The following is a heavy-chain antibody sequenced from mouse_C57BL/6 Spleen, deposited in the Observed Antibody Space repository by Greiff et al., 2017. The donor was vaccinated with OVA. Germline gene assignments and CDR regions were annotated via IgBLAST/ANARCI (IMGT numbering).Heavy chain of an antibody. CDR3: ATYGARGGYLDY. J-gene: IGHJ2*01. CDR1: GFTFTDYY. CDR2: IRNKANGYTT. V-gene: IGHV7-3*01. Sequence: EVQLQESGGGLVQPGGSLSLSCAASGFTFTDYYMSWVRQPPGKALEWLGFIRNKANGYTTEYSASVKGRFTISRDNSQSILYLQMHALRAEDSATFYYATYGARGGYLDYWGKGTTLTVSS. D-gene: IGHD3-3*01.